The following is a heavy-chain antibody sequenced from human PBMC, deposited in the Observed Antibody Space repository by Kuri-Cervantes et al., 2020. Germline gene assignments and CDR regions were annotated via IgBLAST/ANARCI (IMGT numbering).Heavy chain of an antibody. CDR1: GGSISSSSYY. V-gene: IGHV4-61*05. CDR3: ARVLGDDSSGYCLDY. J-gene: IGHJ4*02. D-gene: IGHD3-22*01. Sequence: SETLSLTCTVSGGSISSSSYYWGWIRQPPGKGLEWIGYIYYSGSTNYSPSLKSRVTISVDTSKNQFSLKLSSVTAADTAVYYCARVLGDDSSGYCLDYWGQGTLVTVSS. CDR2: IYYSGST.